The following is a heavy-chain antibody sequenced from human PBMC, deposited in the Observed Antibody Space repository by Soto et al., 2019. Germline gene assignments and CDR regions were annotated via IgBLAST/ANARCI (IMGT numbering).Heavy chain of an antibody. CDR3: AREGYYDSSGYYYFDY. CDR1: GGSVSSGSYY. CDR2: IYYSGST. J-gene: IGHJ4*02. Sequence: PSETLSLTCTVSGGSVSSGSYYWSWIQQPPGKGLEWIGYIYYSGSTNYNPSLKSRVTISVDTSKNQFSLKLSSVTAADTAVYYCAREGYYDSSGYYYFDYWGQGTLVTVSS. V-gene: IGHV4-61*01. D-gene: IGHD3-22*01.